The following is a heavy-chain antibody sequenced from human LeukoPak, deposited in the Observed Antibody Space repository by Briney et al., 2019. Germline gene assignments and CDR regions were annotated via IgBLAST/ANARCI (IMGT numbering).Heavy chain of an antibody. V-gene: IGHV3-23*01. CDR1: GFTFSSYA. CDR2: ISGSGGST. D-gene: IGHD3-3*01. Sequence: GGSLRLSCAASGFTFSSYAMSWVRQAPGKGLEWVSAISGSGGSTYYADSVKGRFTISRDNSKNTLYLQMNSLRAEDTAVYYCAKDCFFLRTEDAFDVWGQGTMVTVSS. CDR3: AKDCFFLRTEDAFDV. J-gene: IGHJ3*01.